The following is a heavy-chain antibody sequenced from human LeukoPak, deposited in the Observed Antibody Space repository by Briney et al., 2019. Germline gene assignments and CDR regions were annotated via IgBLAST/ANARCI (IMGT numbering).Heavy chain of an antibody. Sequence: ASVKVSCKASGYTFTGYYMHWVRQAPGQGLEWMGWINPNSGGTNYAQKFQGRVTMSRDTSISTAYMELSRLRSDDTAVYYCASQPYYYYGMDVWGQGTTVTVSS. J-gene: IGHJ6*02. V-gene: IGHV1-2*02. CDR2: INPNSGGT. CDR3: ASQPYYYYGMDV. CDR1: GYTFTGYY.